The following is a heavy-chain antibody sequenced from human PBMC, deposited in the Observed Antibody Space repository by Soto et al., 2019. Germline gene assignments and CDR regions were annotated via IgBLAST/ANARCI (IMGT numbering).Heavy chain of an antibody. D-gene: IGHD1-26*01. CDR2: ISGGGDLA. CDR1: GFPFATSA. J-gene: IGHJ6*02. V-gene: IGHV3-23*01. Sequence: EVRLLESGGGLVQPGGSLRLSCAASGFPFATSAMIWVRQAPGKGPEWLSLISGGGDLAYYAESVKGRFTSSRDNSKNTLYLQMTFLRVEDTAVYYCAEYRGDFPVYNGLNVWCQGITVTFSS. CDR3: AEYRGDFPVYNGLNV.